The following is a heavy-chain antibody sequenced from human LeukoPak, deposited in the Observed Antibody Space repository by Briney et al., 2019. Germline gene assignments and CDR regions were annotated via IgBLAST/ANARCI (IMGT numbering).Heavy chain of an antibody. CDR1: GGSFSGYY. CDR3: GRWVAAAGTFLVGFDY. V-gene: IGHV4-34*01. CDR2: INHSGST. Sequence: PSETLSLTCAVYGGSFSGYYWSWLPQPPGKGLEWIGEINHSGSTNYNPSLKSRVTISVDTSKNQFSLKLSSVTAADTAVYYCGRWVAAAGTFLVGFDYCGQGTLVTVSS. J-gene: IGHJ4*02. D-gene: IGHD6-13*01.